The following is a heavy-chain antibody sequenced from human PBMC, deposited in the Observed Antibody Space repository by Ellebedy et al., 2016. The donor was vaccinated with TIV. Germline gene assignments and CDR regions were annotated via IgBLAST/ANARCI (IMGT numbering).Heavy chain of an antibody. Sequence: PGGSLRLSCAASGFTFSSYAMSWVRQAPGKGLDWVAVISYVGNNEDYADSVKGRFTTYRDNSQNTLFLQMDSLRVEDTAVYYCARPRGITIFERILYFDLWGRGTLVTVSS. D-gene: IGHD3-3*01. J-gene: IGHJ2*01. CDR3: ARPRGITIFERILYFDL. CDR1: GFTFSSYA. V-gene: IGHV3-30*03. CDR2: ISYVGNNE.